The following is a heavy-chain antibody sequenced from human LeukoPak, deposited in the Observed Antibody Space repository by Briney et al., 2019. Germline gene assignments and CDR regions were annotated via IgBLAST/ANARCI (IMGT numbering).Heavy chain of an antibody. Sequence: PGGSLRLSCAASGFTFSSYGMPWVRQAPGKGLEWVAFIRYDGSNKYYADSVKGRFTISRDNAKNSLYLQMNSLRAEDTAVYYCARVYSSGYYYFDYWGQGTLVTVSS. J-gene: IGHJ4*02. CDR3: ARVYSSGYYYFDY. V-gene: IGHV3-30*02. CDR2: IRYDGSNK. D-gene: IGHD3-22*01. CDR1: GFTFSSYG.